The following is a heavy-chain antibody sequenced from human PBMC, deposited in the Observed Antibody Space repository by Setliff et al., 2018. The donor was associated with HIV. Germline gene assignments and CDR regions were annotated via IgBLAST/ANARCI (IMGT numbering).Heavy chain of an antibody. Sequence: SETLSLTCIVSGGSINSSSYYWAWIRQPPGKGLEWIGSIYYSGSTYYNPSLKSRVTISVDTSKNQFSLNLRSVTAADTAVYYCAREAQYSSSWSGRRVTWFDAWGQGTPVTVSS. D-gene: IGHD6-13*01. CDR1: GGSINSSSYY. V-gene: IGHV4-39*07. CDR3: AREAQYSSSWSGRRVTWFDA. CDR2: IYYSGST. J-gene: IGHJ5*02.